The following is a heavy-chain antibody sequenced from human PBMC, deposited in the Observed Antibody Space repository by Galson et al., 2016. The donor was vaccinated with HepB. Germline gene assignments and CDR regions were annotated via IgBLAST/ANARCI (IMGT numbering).Heavy chain of an antibody. D-gene: IGHD6-19*01. V-gene: IGHV3-64D*09. J-gene: IGHJ3*02. CDR1: GFTFSSYA. CDR3: VKDLERSSSGWYFDALDI. CDR2: INNNGDST. Sequence: SLRLSCAASGFTFSSYAMHWVRQAPGKGLEYVSAINNNGDSTYYADSLKGRFTISRDNSKNTLYLQMSSLSAEDTAVYYCVKDLERSSSGWYFDALDIWGQGTMVTVSS.